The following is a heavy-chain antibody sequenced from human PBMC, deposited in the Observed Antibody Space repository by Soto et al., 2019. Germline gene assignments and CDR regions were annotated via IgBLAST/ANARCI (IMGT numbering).Heavy chain of an antibody. CDR2: IYYSGST. V-gene: IGHV4-30-4*01. Sequence: SETLSLTCTVSGGSISSGDYYWSWIRQPPGKGLEWIGYIYYSGSTYYNPSLKSRVTISVDTSKNQFSLKLSSVTAADTAVYYCARVKGYCISTSCYNAVDYYYYGMDVWGQGTTVTVSS. CDR1: GGSISSGDYY. CDR3: ARVKGYCISTSCYNAVDYYYYGMDV. J-gene: IGHJ6*02. D-gene: IGHD2-2*01.